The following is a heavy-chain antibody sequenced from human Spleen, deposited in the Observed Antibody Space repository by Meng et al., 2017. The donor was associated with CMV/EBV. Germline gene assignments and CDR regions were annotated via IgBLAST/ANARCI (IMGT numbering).Heavy chain of an antibody. CDR2: IKKDGSEK. J-gene: IGHJ4*02. CDR3: RLGHYSQD. Sequence: VQLVESGGGLVKPGGSLRLSCAASGLTISNYWMSWVRQAPGKGLEWVANIKKDGSEKYYVDSVKGRFSISRDNADNSLYLQMNNLRAEDTAVYYCRLGHYSQDWGQGTLVTVSS. V-gene: IGHV3-7*02. D-gene: IGHD4-17*01. CDR1: GLTISNYW.